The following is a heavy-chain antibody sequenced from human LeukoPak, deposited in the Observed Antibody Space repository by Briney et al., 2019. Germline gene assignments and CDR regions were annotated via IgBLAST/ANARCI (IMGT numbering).Heavy chain of an antibody. J-gene: IGHJ4*02. D-gene: IGHD5-24*01. CDR1: GFTLSTYW. V-gene: IGHV3-74*01. CDR3: ARVSVADGYNYEAGGYFDY. CDR2: ISPDGSIT. Sequence: GGSLRLSCSDSGFTLSTYWIHWVRQVPGKGLVWVSRISPDGSITTYADSVRGRFTISRDNAENTLYLQMNSLRAEDTAVYYCARVSVADGYNYEAGGYFDYWGQGTLVTVSS.